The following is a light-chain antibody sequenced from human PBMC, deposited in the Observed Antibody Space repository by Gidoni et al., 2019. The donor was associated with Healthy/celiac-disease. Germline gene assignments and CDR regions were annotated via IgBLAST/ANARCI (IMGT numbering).Light chain of an antibody. CDR3: QQRSNSPPIT. CDR2: DSS. CDR1: QSVSSY. J-gene: IGKJ5*01. V-gene: IGKV3-11*01. Sequence: EVVFAKSPATLSLSPGERATLSCRDSQSVSSYLAWYQQKPGQAPRLLIYDSSNRATGIPARFSGSGSGTDFTLTISSLEPEDFAVYYCQQRSNSPPITCGQGTRLEIK.